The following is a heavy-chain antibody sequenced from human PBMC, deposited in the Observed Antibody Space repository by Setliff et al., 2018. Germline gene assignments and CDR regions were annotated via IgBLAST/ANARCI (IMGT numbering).Heavy chain of an antibody. J-gene: IGHJ5*02. V-gene: IGHV4-61*09. D-gene: IGHD3-22*01. Sequence: SETLSLTCNVSGGSISSRTYYWSWIRQPAGKGLEWIGHIYTSWSTNYNPSLKSRVTMSVDTTKNHVSLKLSSVTAADTAVYYCARAHTWSLPNDNSGYPGWFDPWGQGTLVTV. CDR3: ARAHTWSLPNDNSGYPGWFDP. CDR2: IYTSWST. CDR1: GGSISSRTYY.